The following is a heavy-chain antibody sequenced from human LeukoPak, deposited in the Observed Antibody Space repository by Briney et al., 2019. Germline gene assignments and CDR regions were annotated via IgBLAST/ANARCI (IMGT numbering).Heavy chain of an antibody. D-gene: IGHD3-10*01. CDR3: AKGSGNGYGSGPFDY. J-gene: IGHJ4*02. CDR2: IRYDGSNY. CDR1: GFTFSSYG. V-gene: IGHV3-30*02. Sequence: GGSLRLSCAASGFTFSSYGMHWVRQAPGKGPEWVAFIRYDGSNYYYADSVKGRFTISRDNSKNTMSLQMSSLRAEDTALYYCAKGSGNGYGSGPFDYWGQGTLVTVSS.